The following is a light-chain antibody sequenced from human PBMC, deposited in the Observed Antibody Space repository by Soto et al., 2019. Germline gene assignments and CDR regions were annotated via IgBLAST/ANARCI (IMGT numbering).Light chain of an antibody. CDR2: GAS. Sequence: EIVVTQSPCTLSFSPGERSTLSGRASQSVSSSHLAWYQQKVGQAPRLLIYGASSRAAGIPDRFSGSGSGTAFTLTISRLEPEDFAVYYCQQYGSSPYTFGPGTKVDIK. J-gene: IGKJ3*01. CDR1: QSVSSSH. CDR3: QQYGSSPYT. V-gene: IGKV3-20*01.